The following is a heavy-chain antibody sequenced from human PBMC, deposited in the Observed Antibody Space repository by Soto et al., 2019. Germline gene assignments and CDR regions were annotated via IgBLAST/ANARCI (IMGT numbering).Heavy chain of an antibody. CDR1: GFTFSAYD. Sequence: EVQLVESGGGLVQPGGSLRLSCAASGFTFSAYDMHWVRQPTGKGLEWVSAIGTQHDTYYPDSVKGRFTISRENAKSSFYLQMNSLRTGETVVYYCARQASYWHGGGGWLDPWGQGTLVTVSS. CDR2: IGTQHDT. D-gene: IGHD2-8*02. J-gene: IGHJ5*02. V-gene: IGHV3-13*01. CDR3: ARQASYWHGGGGWLDP.